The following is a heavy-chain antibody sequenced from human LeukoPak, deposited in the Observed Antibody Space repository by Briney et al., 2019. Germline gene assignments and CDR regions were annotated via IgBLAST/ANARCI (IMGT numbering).Heavy chain of an antibody. Sequence: GGSLRLSCAASGFTFSSYSMNWIRQAPGKGLEWVSSIGSSSSYIYYADSVKGRFTISRDNAKNSLYLQMNSLRAEDTAVYYCARNRGSGSYYPGDYWGQGTLVTVSS. J-gene: IGHJ4*02. CDR2: IGSSSSYI. V-gene: IGHV3-21*01. CDR1: GFTFSSYS. CDR3: ARNRGSGSYYPGDY. D-gene: IGHD3-10*01.